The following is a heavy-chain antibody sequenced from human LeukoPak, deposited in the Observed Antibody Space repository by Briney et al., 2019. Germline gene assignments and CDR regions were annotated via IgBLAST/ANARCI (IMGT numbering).Heavy chain of an antibody. J-gene: IGHJ4*02. D-gene: IGHD1-26*01. Sequence: GGSLRLSCAAFGFTFSSNAMSWVGKPPGKGREWVSAISGSDGSTNYADSVKGRFTISRDNAKNSLYLQMNSLRAEDTAVYYCARGRGVGATALDYWGQGTLVTVSS. CDR1: GFTFSSNA. CDR2: ISGSDGST. CDR3: ARGRGVGATALDY. V-gene: IGHV3-23*01.